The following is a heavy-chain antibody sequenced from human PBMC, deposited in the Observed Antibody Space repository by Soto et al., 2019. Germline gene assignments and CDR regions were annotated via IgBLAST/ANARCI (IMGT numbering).Heavy chain of an antibody. V-gene: IGHV3-30*18. CDR1: GFTFSSYG. Sequence: PGGSLRLSCAASGFTFSSYGMHWVRQAPGKGLEWVAVISYDGSNKYYADSVKGRFTISRDNSKNTLYLQMNSLRAEDTAVYYCAKPLPWIQLWLPLDYWGQGTLVTVSS. CDR3: AKPLPWIQLWLPLDY. CDR2: ISYDGSNK. D-gene: IGHD5-18*01. J-gene: IGHJ4*02.